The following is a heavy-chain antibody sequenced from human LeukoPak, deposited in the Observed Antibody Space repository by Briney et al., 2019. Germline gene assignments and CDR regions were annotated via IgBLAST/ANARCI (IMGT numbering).Heavy chain of an antibody. D-gene: IGHD3-16*01. CDR1: GGSISSYY. V-gene: IGHV4-34*01. CDR3: ARETSQKGAHYMDV. J-gene: IGHJ6*03. CDR2: INHSGST. Sequence: SETLSLTCTVSGGSISSYYWSWIRQPPGKGLEWIGEINHSGSTNYNPSLKSRVTISVDTSKNQFSLKLSSVTAADTAVYYCARETSQKGAHYMDVWGKGTTVTVYS.